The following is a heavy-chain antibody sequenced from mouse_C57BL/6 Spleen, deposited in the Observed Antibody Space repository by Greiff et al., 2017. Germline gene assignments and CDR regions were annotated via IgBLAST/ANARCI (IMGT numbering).Heavy chain of an antibody. CDR1: GYTFTSYW. J-gene: IGHJ3*01. V-gene: IGHV1-5*01. D-gene: IGHD3-2*02. Sequence: VQLQQSGTVLARPGASVKMSCKTSGYTFTSYWMHWVKQRPGPGLEWIGAIYPGTSDTRYNQKFKGKAKLTAVTSASTAYMELSSLTNEDSAVYDCTRCGGAQATWAYWGQGTLVTVSA. CDR2: IYPGTSDT. CDR3: TRCGGAQATWAY.